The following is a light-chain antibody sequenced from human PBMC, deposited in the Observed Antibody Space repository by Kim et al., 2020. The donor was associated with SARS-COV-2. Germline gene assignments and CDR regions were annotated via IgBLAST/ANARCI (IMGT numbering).Light chain of an antibody. V-gene: IGKV3-11*01. CDR3: QQRSNWPLT. CDR2: DAS. Sequence: LSPGERATPSCRASQSVSSYLAWYQQKPGQAPRLLIYDASNRATGIPARFSGSGSGTDFTLTISSLEPEDFAVYYCQQRSNWPLTFGGGTKVEIK. J-gene: IGKJ4*01. CDR1: QSVSSY.